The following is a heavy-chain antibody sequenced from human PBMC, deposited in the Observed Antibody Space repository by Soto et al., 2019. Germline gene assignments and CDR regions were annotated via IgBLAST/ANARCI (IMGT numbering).Heavy chain of an antibody. CDR1: GYSFSTYD. CDR3: ATSYDSGFDP. J-gene: IGHJ5*02. V-gene: IGHV1-18*04. D-gene: IGHD3-3*01. CDR2: ISPKNGNT. Sequence: LLLQSGAELKKPGASVQISCKASGYSFSTYDISWLRQAPGQGPEWMGRISPKNGNTNYAQNFQDRVTMTADTSSSTAYMELRGLRSDDTAKYYCATSYDSGFDPWGQGTLVTVSS.